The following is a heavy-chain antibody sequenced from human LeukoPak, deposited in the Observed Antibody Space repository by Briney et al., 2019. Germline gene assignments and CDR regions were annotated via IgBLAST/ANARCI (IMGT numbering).Heavy chain of an antibody. CDR1: GGSFSVYY. V-gene: IGHV4-34*10. CDR3: ARCGGSCYYFDY. D-gene: IGHD2-15*01. J-gene: IGHJ4*02. Sequence: SETLSLTCAVYGGSFSVYYWSWIRQPPGKGLEWIGEINHSGSTNYKPSLKSRVTLSVDTSKNQFFLKLSSVTAADTAVYYCARCGGSCYYFDYWGQGTLVTVSS. CDR2: INHSGST.